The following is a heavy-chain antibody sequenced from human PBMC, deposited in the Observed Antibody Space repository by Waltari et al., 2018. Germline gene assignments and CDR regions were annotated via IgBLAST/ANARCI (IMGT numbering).Heavy chain of an antibody. D-gene: IGHD6-13*01. CDR2: VYHSGST. Sequence: QVQLQESGPGLVKPSGTLSLTCAVSGGSISSSNWWSWVRQPPGKGLEWIGEVYHSGSTNYNPSLESRLTISVDKSTNQFSLKLSAVTAADTAVYYCARHSAYAGTGYYYGMDVWGQGTTVTVSS. CDR1: GGSISSSNW. CDR3: ARHSAYAGTGYYYGMDV. J-gene: IGHJ6*02. V-gene: IGHV4-4*02.